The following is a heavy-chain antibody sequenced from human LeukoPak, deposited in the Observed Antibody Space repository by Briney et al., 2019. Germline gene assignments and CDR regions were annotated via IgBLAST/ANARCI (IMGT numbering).Heavy chain of an antibody. J-gene: IGHJ4*02. Sequence: PGGSLRLSCAASGFTFSSYSMNWVRQAPGKGLEWVSSTSSSSSYIYYADSVKGRFTISRDNAKNSLYLQMNSLRAEDTAVYYCARDKAGTMVRGVILGNFDYWGQGTLVTVSS. CDR2: TSSSSSYI. V-gene: IGHV3-21*01. D-gene: IGHD3-10*01. CDR1: GFTFSSYS. CDR3: ARDKAGTMVRGVILGNFDY.